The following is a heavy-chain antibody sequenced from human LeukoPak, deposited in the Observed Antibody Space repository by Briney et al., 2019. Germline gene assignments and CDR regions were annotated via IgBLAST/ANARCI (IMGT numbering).Heavy chain of an antibody. CDR1: GGSISSYY. J-gene: IGHJ4*02. CDR2: VDYSGST. D-gene: IGHD6-19*01. V-gene: IGHV4-59*01. Sequence: SETLSLTCTVSGGSISSYYWSWIRQPPGKGLEWIGYVDYSGSTNYNPSLKSRVTISVDTSKNQFSLKLSSVTAADTAVYYCARAGYSSGWAIDYWGQGTLVTVSS. CDR3: ARAGYSSGWAIDY.